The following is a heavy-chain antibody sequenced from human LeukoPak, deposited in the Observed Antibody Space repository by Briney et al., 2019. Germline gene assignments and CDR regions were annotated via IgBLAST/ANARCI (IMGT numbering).Heavy chain of an antibody. Sequence: GGSLRLSCAASGFTVSSNYMSWVRQAPGKGLEWVSVIYSGGSTYYADSVKGRFTISGDNSKNTLYLQMNSLRAEDTAVYYCARDSPNKAGTGYYFDYWGQGTLVTVSS. V-gene: IGHV3-53*01. CDR2: IYSGGST. D-gene: IGHD6-13*01. J-gene: IGHJ4*02. CDR1: GFTVSSNY. CDR3: ARDSPNKAGTGYYFDY.